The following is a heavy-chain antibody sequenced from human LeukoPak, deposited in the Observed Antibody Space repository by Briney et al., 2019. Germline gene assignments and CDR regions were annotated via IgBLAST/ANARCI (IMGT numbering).Heavy chain of an antibody. V-gene: IGHV4-39*07. Sequence: SETLSLTCTVSGGSISSSSYYWGWIRQPPGKGLEWIGSFYYSGTTYYNPSLKSRVTISVDTTKNLFSLRLRSVTAADTAVYFCARGRVSSSTWYSTYYYYFYMDVWGKGTTVTVSS. CDR1: GGSISSSSYY. J-gene: IGHJ6*03. D-gene: IGHD1-1*01. CDR2: FYYSGTT. CDR3: ARGRVSSSTWYSTYYYYFYMDV.